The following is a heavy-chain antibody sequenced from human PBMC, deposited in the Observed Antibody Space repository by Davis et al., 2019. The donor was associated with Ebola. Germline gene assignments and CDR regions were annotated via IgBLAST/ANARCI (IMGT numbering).Heavy chain of an antibody. J-gene: IGHJ4*02. CDR1: GYTFTSYG. Sequence: ASVKVSCKASGYTFTSYGISWVRQAPGQGLEWMGWISAYNGNTNYAQKLQGRVTITRDTSASTAYMELRSLRSDDTAVYYCARDRKHHYFDYWGQGTLVTVSS. CDR3: ARDRKHHYFDY. V-gene: IGHV1-18*01. D-gene: IGHD1-14*01. CDR2: ISAYNGNT.